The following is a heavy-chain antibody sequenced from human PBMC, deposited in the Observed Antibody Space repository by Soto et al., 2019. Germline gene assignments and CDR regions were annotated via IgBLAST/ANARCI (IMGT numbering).Heavy chain of an antibody. J-gene: IGHJ1*01. CDR3: ARPTWIQFQGESRCPAGCRLGGHLLLPRVH. CDR2: ICRCGST. CDR1: GFTVRSIY. Sequence: EVHLVESGGVLIQPGGSLRLSCAASGFTVRSIYMRWVRQAPGKVLEWPSFICRCGSTFYADSVKGRFTLSRDNSKNTLFLQMNGLRAEDTGVYYCARPTWIQFQGESRCPAGCRLGGHLLLPRVHW. V-gene: IGHV3-66*03. D-gene: IGHD5-18*01.